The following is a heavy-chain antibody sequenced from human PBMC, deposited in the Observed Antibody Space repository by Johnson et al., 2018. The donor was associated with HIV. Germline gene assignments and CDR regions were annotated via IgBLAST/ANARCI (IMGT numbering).Heavy chain of an antibody. D-gene: IGHD5-12*01. CDR3: AKDQHGPLVPTVMRDDAFDI. Sequence: MHLVESGGGLIQPGGSLRLSCAASGFTVSSNYMSWVRQAPGKGLEWVSVIYSGGSTYYADSVKGRFTVSRDNSKNAVYLQMNSLGAGDTAVYYCAKDQHGPLVPTVMRDDAFDIWGQGTMVTVSS. J-gene: IGHJ3*02. CDR2: IYSGGST. V-gene: IGHV3-53*01. CDR1: GFTVSSNY.